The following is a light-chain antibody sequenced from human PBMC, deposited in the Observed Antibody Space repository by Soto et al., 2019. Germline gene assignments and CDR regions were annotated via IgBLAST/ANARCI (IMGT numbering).Light chain of an antibody. CDR2: AAS. CDR3: QQADTFPIT. J-gene: IGKJ5*01. CDR1: QGISRS. Sequence: IQMAQSACCVWGSLGGIVTISFQASQGISRSLAWYQQKPGKAPKLLIYAASSLQSGVPSRFSGSGFGTDSTLTISSLQPEDSAIYYCQQADTFPITFGQGTRLEIK. V-gene: IGKV1D-12*01.